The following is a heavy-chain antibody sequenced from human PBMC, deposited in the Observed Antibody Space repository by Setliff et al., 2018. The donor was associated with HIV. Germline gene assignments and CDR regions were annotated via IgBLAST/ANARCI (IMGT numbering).Heavy chain of an antibody. CDR3: ARQNSGYAPGPFDY. CDR2: IYHSATT. Sequence: SETLSLTCTVSGASISSGTYYWSWIRQPAGKGLEWIGSIYHSATTYYNPSLWGRVTISIDTSKNQFSPKLSSVTAADTAVYYCARQNSGYAPGPFDYWGQGILVTVSS. D-gene: IGHD5-12*01. J-gene: IGHJ4*02. CDR1: GASISSGTYY. V-gene: IGHV4-39*01.